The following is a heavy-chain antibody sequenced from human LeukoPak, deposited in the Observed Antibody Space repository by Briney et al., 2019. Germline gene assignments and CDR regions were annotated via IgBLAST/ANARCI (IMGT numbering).Heavy chain of an antibody. D-gene: IGHD5-12*01. V-gene: IGHV1-69*05. CDR1: GGTFSSYA. Sequence: SVKVSCKASGGTFSSYAISWVRQAPGQGLEWMGGIIPIFGTANYAQKFQGRVTITTDESTSTAYMELSSLRSEDTAVYYCAADRGWDIVATYSRFYYYYGMDVWGQGATVTVSS. CDR2: IIPIFGTA. CDR3: AADRGWDIVATYSRFYYYYGMDV. J-gene: IGHJ6*02.